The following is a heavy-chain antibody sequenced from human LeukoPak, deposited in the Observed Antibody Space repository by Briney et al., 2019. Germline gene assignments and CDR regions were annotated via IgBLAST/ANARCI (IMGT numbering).Heavy chain of an antibody. J-gene: IGHJ4*02. CDR1: GYTLTELS. V-gene: IGHV1-24*01. Sequence: GASVKVSCKVSGYTLTELSMHWVRQAPGKGLEWTGGFDPEDGETIYAQKFQGRVTMTEDTSTDTAYMELSSLRSEDTAVYYCATLSEDQAYNWNYNYWGQGTLVTVSS. D-gene: IGHD1-7*01. CDR3: ATLSEDQAYNWNYNY. CDR2: FDPEDGET.